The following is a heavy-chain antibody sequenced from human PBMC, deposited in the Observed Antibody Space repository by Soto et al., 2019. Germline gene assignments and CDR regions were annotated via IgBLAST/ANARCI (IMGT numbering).Heavy chain of an antibody. D-gene: IGHD3-3*01. CDR1: GGTFSSYA. Sequence: GAAVKVSCKASGGTFSSYAISWVRQAPGQGLEWMGGIIPIFGTANYAQKFQGRATITADESTSTAYMELSSLRSEDTAVYYCASGDFWSGYYTGHYYYYGMDVWGQGTTVTVSS. J-gene: IGHJ6*02. V-gene: IGHV1-69*13. CDR2: IIPIFGTA. CDR3: ASGDFWSGYYTGHYYYYGMDV.